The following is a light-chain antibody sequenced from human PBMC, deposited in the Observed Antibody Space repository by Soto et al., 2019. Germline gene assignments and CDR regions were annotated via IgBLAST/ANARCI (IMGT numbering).Light chain of an antibody. V-gene: IGKV3D-15*01. CDR3: QQYDKRPPLT. CDR1: QSVGSK. Sequence: EVWMTQSPASLSVSPGERATLSCRASQSVGSKLAWYQQKPGQIPRLLIYGASSSVTGIPARFSGSGSGTDFTLNISSRQSDDFAIYSCQQYDKRPPLTFGGGTKVEIK. CDR2: GAS. J-gene: IGKJ4*01.